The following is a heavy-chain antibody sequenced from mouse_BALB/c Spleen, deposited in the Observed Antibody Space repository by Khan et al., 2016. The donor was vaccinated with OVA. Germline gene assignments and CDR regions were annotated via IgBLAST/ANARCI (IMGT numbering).Heavy chain of an antibody. CDR3: ARGRHRYPFAY. CDR1: GYSITSDYA. D-gene: IGHD2-14*01. V-gene: IGHV3-2*02. Sequence: VQLKESGPGLVKPSQSLSLTCTVTGYSITSDYAWNWIQQFPGNKLEWMGYISYSGSTSYNPSLKSRISITRDTSKNQFFLQLNSVTTEDTATYYCARGRHRYPFAYWGQGTLVTVSA. J-gene: IGHJ3*01. CDR2: ISYSGST.